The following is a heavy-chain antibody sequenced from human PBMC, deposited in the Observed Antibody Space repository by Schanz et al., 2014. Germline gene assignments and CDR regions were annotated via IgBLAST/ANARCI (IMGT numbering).Heavy chain of an antibody. CDR3: ARGRGCTGGSCYSWFDL. V-gene: IGHV1-8*02. CDR2: MNPDSGNT. Sequence: QVQLVQSWAEVKGPGASVKVSCKASGITFSTYVVVCVRQAPGQGLEWMGWMNPDSGNTGYAQKFQGRVTMTRNTSISTAYMELSSLRSEDTAVYYCARGRGCTGGSCYSWFDLWGQGTLVTVAS. J-gene: IGHJ5*02. D-gene: IGHD2-15*01. CDR1: GITFSTYV.